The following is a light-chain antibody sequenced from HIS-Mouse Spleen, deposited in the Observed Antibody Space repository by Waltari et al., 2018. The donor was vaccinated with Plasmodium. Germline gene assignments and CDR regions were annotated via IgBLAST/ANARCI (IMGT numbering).Light chain of an antibody. CDR2: EAS. V-gene: IGLV2-14*01. Sequence: QSALTQPASVSGSPGQSITISCTGTSCDVGGYNYVPWYQQHPGKAPKLVIYEASNRPSGVSNRFSGSKSGNTASLTISGLQAEDEADYYCSSYTSSSTHVVFGGGTKLTVL. CDR3: SSYTSSSTHVV. J-gene: IGLJ2*01. CDR1: SCDVGGYNY.